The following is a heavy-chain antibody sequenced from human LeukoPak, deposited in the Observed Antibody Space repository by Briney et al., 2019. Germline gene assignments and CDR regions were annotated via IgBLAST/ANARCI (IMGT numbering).Heavy chain of an antibody. CDR1: GFTFSPYS. J-gene: IGHJ4*02. D-gene: IGHD2-2*01. CDR3: ARDPGVPAAPLDY. V-gene: IGHV3-21*01. CDR2: ISSSSRFI. Sequence: PGGSLRLSCAASGFTFSPYSMNWVRQAPGKGLEWVAYISSSSRFIYYADSVKGRFTISRDNANNSLHLQMNSLRVEDTAVYFCARDPGVPAAPLDYWGQGTLVAVSS.